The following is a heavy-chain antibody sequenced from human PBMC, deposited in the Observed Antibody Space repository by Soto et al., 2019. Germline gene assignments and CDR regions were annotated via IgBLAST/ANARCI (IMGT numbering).Heavy chain of an antibody. V-gene: IGHV1-18*01. J-gene: IGHJ4*02. CDR1: GYTFASYA. CDR2: ISAYNGNT. Sequence: QVQLVQSGAEVKKPGASVKVSCKASGYTFASYAISWMRQAPGQGLEWMGWISAYNGNTNYAQKLQGRVTMTTDTXXXXXXXXLXXXXXXXXAXXYXAXDPPPPDYWGQGTLVTVSS. CDR3: AXDPPPPDY.